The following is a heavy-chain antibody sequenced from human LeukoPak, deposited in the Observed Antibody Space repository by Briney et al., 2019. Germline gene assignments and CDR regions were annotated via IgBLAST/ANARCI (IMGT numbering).Heavy chain of an antibody. D-gene: IGHD1-26*01. CDR2: IYYSGST. Sequence: NPSETLSLTCTVSGGSISGSSYYWGWIRQPPGKGLEWIGSIYYSGSTYYNPSLKSRVTISVDTSKNQFSLKLNSVTATDTAVYYCARDRYVGTTTAGDSDSWGQGTLVTVSS. CDR1: GGSISGSSYY. J-gene: IGHJ4*02. CDR3: ARDRYVGTTTAGDSDS. V-gene: IGHV4-39*02.